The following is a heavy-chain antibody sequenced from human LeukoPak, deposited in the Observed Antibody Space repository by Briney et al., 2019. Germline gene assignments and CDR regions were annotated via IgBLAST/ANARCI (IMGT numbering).Heavy chain of an antibody. CDR3: ASVQWLVRHNWFDP. Sequence: SETLSLTCTVSGGSISSGDYYWSWIRQPPGKGLEWIGYIYYSGSTYYNPSLKSRVTISVDKSKNQFSLKLSSVAAADTAVYYCASVQWLVRHNWFDPWGQGTLVTVSS. CDR2: IYYSGST. D-gene: IGHD6-19*01. J-gene: IGHJ5*02. CDR1: GGSISSGDYY. V-gene: IGHV4-30-4*01.